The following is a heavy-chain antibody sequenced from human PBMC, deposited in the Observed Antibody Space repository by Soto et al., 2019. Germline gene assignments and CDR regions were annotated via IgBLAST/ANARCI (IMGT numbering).Heavy chain of an antibody. J-gene: IGHJ6*02. Sequence: EVQLVESGGGLVKPGGSLTLSCAASGFTFINAWMNWVRQAPGKGLDWVGRIKTKTHGETTDYAAPVKGRFTISRDDSKYTLYLQMSSLKADDTAVYYCTTGSVEGVWGQGTTVTVSS. CDR3: TTGSVEGV. CDR1: GFTFINAW. D-gene: IGHD2-15*01. CDR2: IKTKTHGETT. V-gene: IGHV3-15*07.